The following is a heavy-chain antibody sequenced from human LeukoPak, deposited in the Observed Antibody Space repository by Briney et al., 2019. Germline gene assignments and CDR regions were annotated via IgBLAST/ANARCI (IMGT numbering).Heavy chain of an antibody. CDR2: MNPNSGNT. Sequence: GASVKVSCKASGYTFTSYDINWVRQAAGQGLEWMGWMNPNSGNTGYAQKFQGRVTMTRNTSISTAYMELSSLRSEDTAVYYCARGGSGSYYNAPYYYYGMDVWGQGTTVTVSS. CDR1: GYTFTSYD. D-gene: IGHD3-10*01. J-gene: IGHJ6*02. V-gene: IGHV1-8*01. CDR3: ARGGSGSYYNAPYYYYGMDV.